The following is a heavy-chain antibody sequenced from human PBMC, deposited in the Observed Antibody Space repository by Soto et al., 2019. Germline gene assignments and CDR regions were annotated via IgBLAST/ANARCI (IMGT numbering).Heavy chain of an antibody. J-gene: IGHJ6*02. Sequence: LLLQESGPGLVKPSETLSLTCTVSGDSISSSSSYWVWIRHPPGTGRELIGSIYYNGSTSYTPALKSRVTISVDTSKNQLSLKLSSVTAADRAMYSCGRHGGSSGWYPRIYYSGMDVWGQGTTVTVSS. D-gene: IGHD6-19*01. V-gene: IGHV4-39*01. CDR2: IYYNGST. CDR1: GDSISSSSSY. CDR3: GRHGGSSGWYPRIYYSGMDV.